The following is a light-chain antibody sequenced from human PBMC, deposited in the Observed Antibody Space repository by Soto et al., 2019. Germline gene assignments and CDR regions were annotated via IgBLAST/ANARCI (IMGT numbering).Light chain of an antibody. CDR2: DAY. Sequence: DIVLTQSPGTLSLSAGERATLSCRDSQSIDNKLVWYQQKPGQAPRLIIYDAYNRATGIPARFSGSGSGTDFTPTITSLEPEDFAVYYCQQSSNWPPITCGQGTRLEIK. CDR1: QSIDNK. V-gene: IGKV3-11*01. J-gene: IGKJ5*01. CDR3: QQSSNWPPIT.